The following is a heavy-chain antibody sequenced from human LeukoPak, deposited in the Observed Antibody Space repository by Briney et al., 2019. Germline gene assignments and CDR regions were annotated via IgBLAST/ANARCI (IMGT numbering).Heavy chain of an antibody. CDR2: ISSSGSTI. J-gene: IGHJ4*02. CDR1: GFTFSSYE. CDR3: ARTYSSGWYASNDY. V-gene: IGHV3-48*03. D-gene: IGHD6-19*01. Sequence: GGSLRLSCAASGFTFSSYEMNWVRQAPGKGLEWVSYISSSGSTIYYADSVKGRFTISRDNAKNSLYLQMNSLRAEDTAVYYCARTYSSGWYASNDYWGQGTLVTVSS.